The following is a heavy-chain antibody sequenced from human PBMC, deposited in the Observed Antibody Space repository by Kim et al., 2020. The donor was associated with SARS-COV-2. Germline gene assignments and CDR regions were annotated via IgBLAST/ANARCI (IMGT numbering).Heavy chain of an antibody. D-gene: IGHD3-3*01. CDR1: GYTFTSYG. V-gene: IGHV1-18*01. CDR3: ARDFGDFWSGYYISRNWFDP. J-gene: IGHJ5*02. CDR2: ISAYNGNT. Sequence: ASVKVSCKASGYTFTSYGISWVRQAPGQGLEWMGWISAYNGNTNYAQKLQGRVTMTTDTSTSTAYMELRSLRSDDTAVYYCARDFGDFWSGYYISRNWFDPWGQGTLVTVSS.